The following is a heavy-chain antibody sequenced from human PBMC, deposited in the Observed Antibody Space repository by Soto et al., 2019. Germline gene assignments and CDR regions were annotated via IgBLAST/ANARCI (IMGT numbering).Heavy chain of an antibody. D-gene: IGHD3-10*01. CDR1: GFTFSSYG. CDR2: ISYDGSNK. J-gene: IGHJ6*02. V-gene: IGHV3-30*18. Sequence: PGGSLRLSCAASGFTFSSYGMHWVRQAPGKGLEWVAVISYDGSNKYYADSVKGRFTISRDNSKNTLYLRMNSLRAEDTAVYYCAKVYGSGSYYSLYYYYYGMDVWGQGTTVTVSS. CDR3: AKVYGSGSYYSLYYYYYGMDV.